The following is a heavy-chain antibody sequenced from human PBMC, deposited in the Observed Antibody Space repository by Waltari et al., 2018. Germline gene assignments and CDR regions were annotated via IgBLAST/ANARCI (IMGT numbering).Heavy chain of an antibody. CDR2: IKDDGSEK. Sequence: EVHLVESGGGLVQPGGSLRLSCAAYGFTFSNYWMTWVRQAPGKGLEWLANIKDDGSEKNYVDSVKGRFTISRDNAKNSLYLQMNSLRAEDTAVYYCARDPHYSNFDYWGQGTLVTVSS. J-gene: IGHJ4*02. V-gene: IGHV3-7*01. D-gene: IGHD4-4*01. CDR3: ARDPHYSNFDY. CDR1: GFTFSNYW.